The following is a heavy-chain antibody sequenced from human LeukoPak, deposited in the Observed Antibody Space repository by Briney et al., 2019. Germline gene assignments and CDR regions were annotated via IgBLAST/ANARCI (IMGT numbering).Heavy chain of an antibody. CDR2: ISDNGGSK. Sequence: GGSLRLSCAASGFTFSTYAMSWVRQAPGKGLERVSAISDNGGSKHYADSVKGRFTISRDNSKNTLYLQMNSLRAEDTAVYYCARGPTYYDFWSGYVNYYYYYGMDVWGQGTTVTVSS. J-gene: IGHJ6*02. CDR3: ARGPTYYDFWSGYVNYYYYYGMDV. V-gene: IGHV3-23*01. D-gene: IGHD3-3*01. CDR1: GFTFSTYA.